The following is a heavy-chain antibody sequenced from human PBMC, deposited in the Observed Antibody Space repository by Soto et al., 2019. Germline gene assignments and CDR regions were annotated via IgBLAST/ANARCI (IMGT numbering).Heavy chain of an antibody. CDR3: AKDRRAGGNYGFYSDF. V-gene: IGHV3-23*01. D-gene: IGHD1-7*01. CDR2: SSATGAGT. Sequence: EVQLLESGGGLVQPGGSLRLSCAASGFTFSSYGMTWVRQAPGKGLEWVSFSSATGAGTYYADSVKGRFTISRDNSKNPVSLQMTSLRADDTAVYYCAKDRRAGGNYGFYSDFWGQGALVIVSS. J-gene: IGHJ4*02. CDR1: GFTFSSYG.